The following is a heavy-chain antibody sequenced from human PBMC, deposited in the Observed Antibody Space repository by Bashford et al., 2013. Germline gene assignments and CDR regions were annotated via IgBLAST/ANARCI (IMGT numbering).Heavy chain of an antibody. V-gene: IGHV3-64*01. CDR1: GFTFSAYA. Sequence: GSLRLSCAASGFTFSAYAMHWVRQAPGKGLERVAGITGDGSRTFYANSVKGRFIISRDNSQITLYLQMGSLRAEDMAVYYCARHPAGSSSSYVGWFDPWGQGTLVTVSS. CDR3: ARHPAGSSSSYVGWFDP. D-gene: IGHD6-6*01. J-gene: IGHJ5*02. CDR2: ITGDGSRT.